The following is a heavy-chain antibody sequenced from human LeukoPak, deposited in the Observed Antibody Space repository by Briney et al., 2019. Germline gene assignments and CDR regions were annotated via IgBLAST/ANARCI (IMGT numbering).Heavy chain of an antibody. V-gene: IGHV3-21*01. J-gene: IGHJ4*02. CDR2: ISSSSSYI. CDR1: GFTFSSYS. CDR3: ARGHDCGDYSVYY. D-gene: IGHD4-17*01. Sequence: PGGSLRLPCAASGFTFSSYSMNWVRQAPGKGLEWVSSISSSSSYIYYADSVKGRFTISRDNAKNSLYLQMNSLRAEETAVYYCARGHDCGDYSVYYWGQGTLVTVSS.